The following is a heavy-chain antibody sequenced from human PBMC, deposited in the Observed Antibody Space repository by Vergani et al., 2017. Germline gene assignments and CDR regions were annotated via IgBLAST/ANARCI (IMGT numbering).Heavy chain of an antibody. V-gene: IGHV4-59*01. CDR1: GGSISSYY. CDR3: ARDANGWNWFDP. J-gene: IGHJ5*02. D-gene: IGHD2-15*01. CDR2: IYYSGST. Sequence: QVQLQESGPGLVKPSETLSLTCTVSGGSISSYYWSWIRQPPGKGLEWIGYIYYSGSTNYNPSLKSRVTISVDTSKNQFSLKLSSVTAADTAVYYCARDANGWNWFDPWGQGTLVTVSS.